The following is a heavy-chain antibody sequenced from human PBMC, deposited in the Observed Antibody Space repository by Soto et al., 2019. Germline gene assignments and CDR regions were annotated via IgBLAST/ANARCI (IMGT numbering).Heavy chain of an antibody. CDR3: ARGRPMAVAACWGRNYFYYMDV. V-gene: IGHV1-3*01. CDR1: GYTFTSYA. Sequence: QVQLVQSGAEVKKPGASVKVSCKASGYTFTSYAMHWVRQAPGQRLEWMGWINAGNGNTKYSQKFQGRVTITRDTSARTAYMEVSSLRSEDTAVYYCARGRPMAVAACWGRNYFYYMDVWGKGTTVTVSS. J-gene: IGHJ6*03. D-gene: IGHD6-19*01. CDR2: INAGNGNT.